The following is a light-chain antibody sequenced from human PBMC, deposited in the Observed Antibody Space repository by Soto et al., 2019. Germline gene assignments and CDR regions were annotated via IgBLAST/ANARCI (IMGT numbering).Light chain of an antibody. CDR1: SSDVGGYNY. CDR2: DVS. Sequence: QSALTQPASVSGSPGQSITISCTGTSSDVGGYNYVSWYQQHPGKAPKLLIYDVSNRPSGASNRFSGSKSGNTASLTSSGLQAEDEADYYCSSYTGSTTLHYVFGTGTKLTVL. J-gene: IGLJ1*01. CDR3: SSYTGSTTLHYV. V-gene: IGLV2-14*01.